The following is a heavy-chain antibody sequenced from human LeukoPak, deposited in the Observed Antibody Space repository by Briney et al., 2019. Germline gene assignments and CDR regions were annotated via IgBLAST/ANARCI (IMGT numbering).Heavy chain of an antibody. CDR1: GFTFSSYA. V-gene: IGHV3-30-3*01. Sequence: GGSLRLSCAASGFTFSSYAMHWVRQAPGKGLEWVAVISYDGSNKYYADSVKGRFTISRDNSKNTLYLQMNSLRAEDTAVYYCARVGSHDYGDYVGWSDPWGQGTLVTVSS. J-gene: IGHJ5*02. CDR3: ARVGSHDYGDYVGWSDP. CDR2: ISYDGSNK. D-gene: IGHD4-17*01.